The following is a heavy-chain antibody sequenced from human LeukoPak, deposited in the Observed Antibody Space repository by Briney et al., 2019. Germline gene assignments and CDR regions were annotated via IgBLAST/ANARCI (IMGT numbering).Heavy chain of an antibody. Sequence: GGSLRLSCAASGFTFSSYWMSWVRQAPGKGLEWVAHIKQNGSEKYYVDSVKGRFTISRDNAKNSLYLQMNSLRAEDTAVYYCARDGCSSTSCLDYYYYGMDVWGQGTTVTVSS. CDR3: ARDGCSSTSCLDYYYYGMDV. D-gene: IGHD2-2*01. CDR1: GFTFSSYW. J-gene: IGHJ6*02. V-gene: IGHV3-7*01. CDR2: IKQNGSEK.